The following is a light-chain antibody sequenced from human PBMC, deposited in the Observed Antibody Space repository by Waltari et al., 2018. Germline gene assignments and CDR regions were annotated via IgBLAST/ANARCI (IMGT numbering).Light chain of an antibody. Sequence: QSALTQPASVSGSPGQSLTISCTGTSSYVGGYHFVSWYQQHPGKAPELMIYEVSNRSAGVSNRFSGAKAGNTASLTISGVQAEDEADYCCSSYTSSSTLVVFGGGTKLTVL. J-gene: IGLJ2*01. CDR1: SSYVGGYHF. CDR2: EVS. CDR3: SSYTSSSTLVV. V-gene: IGLV2-14*01.